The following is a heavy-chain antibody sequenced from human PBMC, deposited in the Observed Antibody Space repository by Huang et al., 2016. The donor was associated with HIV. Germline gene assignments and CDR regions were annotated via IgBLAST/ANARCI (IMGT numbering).Heavy chain of an antibody. V-gene: IGHV3-30*18. J-gene: IGHJ4*02. CDR1: GFTFSTYG. Sequence: QVQLVESGGGVVQPGRSLRLSCAASGFTFSTYGMHWVRQAPGKGLEWVTVKSDEGSEKYYADSVKGRFTSSRDNSNNTLYLQMNSLRADDTAVYYCVKDQGHTFMVRYHFDFWGQGTLVTVSS. CDR2: KSDEGSEK. D-gene: IGHD3-10*01. CDR3: VKDQGHTFMVRYHFDF.